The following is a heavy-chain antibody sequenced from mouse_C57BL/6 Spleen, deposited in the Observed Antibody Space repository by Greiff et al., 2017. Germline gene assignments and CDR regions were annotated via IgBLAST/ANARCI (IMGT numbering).Heavy chain of an antibody. V-gene: IGHV1-80*01. Sequence: QVQLQQSGAELVKPGASVKISCKASGYAFSSYWMNWVKQRPGKGLEWIGQIYPGYGDTNYNGKFTGTATLTADKSSSTAYMQLSSLTSEDYAVYFCARVGYYYVDYWGQGTTLTVSS. J-gene: IGHJ2*01. CDR2: IYPGYGDT. CDR3: ARVGYYYVDY. CDR1: GYAFSSYW. D-gene: IGHD2-3*01.